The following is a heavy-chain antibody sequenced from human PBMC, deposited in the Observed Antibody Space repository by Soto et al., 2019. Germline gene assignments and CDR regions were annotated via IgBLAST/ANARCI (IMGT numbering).Heavy chain of an antibody. CDR2: IIPVFATT. V-gene: IGHV1-69*01. CDR3: ARGDSGYVWFNEI. D-gene: IGHD3-22*01. J-gene: IGHJ4*02. CDR1: GGLFSTYA. Sequence: QEQLVQSGAEVKKSGSSVKVSCKASGGLFSTYAISWVRQAPGQGLEWMGGIIPVFATTYYAEKCEGRVTITADDSTNTDYMELSSLRSEDTAMYYCARGDSGYVWFNEIWGQGTLVTVSS.